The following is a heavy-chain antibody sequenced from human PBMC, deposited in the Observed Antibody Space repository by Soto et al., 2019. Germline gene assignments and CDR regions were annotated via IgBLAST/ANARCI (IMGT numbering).Heavy chain of an antibody. D-gene: IGHD6-13*01. CDR3: ARGRPGYSSSWYER. CDR1: GGSFSGYY. CDR2: INPSGST. Sequence: SETLSLTCAVYGGSFSGYYWSWIRQPPGKGLEWIGEINPSGSTNYNPSLKSRVTISVDTSKNQFSLKLSSVAAADTALYYCARGRPGYSSSWYERWGQGTLVT. J-gene: IGHJ4*02. V-gene: IGHV4-34*01.